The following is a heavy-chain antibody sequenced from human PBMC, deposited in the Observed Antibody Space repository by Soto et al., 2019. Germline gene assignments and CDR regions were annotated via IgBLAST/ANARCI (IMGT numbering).Heavy chain of an antibody. V-gene: IGHV3-11*06. CDR2: ISSSSSYT. CDR3: ARDMRTWSIAVAVPDY. J-gene: IGHJ4*02. Sequence: PGGSLRLSCAASGFTFSDYYMSWIRQTPGKGLEWVSYISSSSSYTNYADSVKGRFTISRDNAKNSLYLQMNSLRAEDTAVYYCARDMRTWSIAVAVPDYWGQGTLVTVSS. D-gene: IGHD6-19*01. CDR1: GFTFSDYY.